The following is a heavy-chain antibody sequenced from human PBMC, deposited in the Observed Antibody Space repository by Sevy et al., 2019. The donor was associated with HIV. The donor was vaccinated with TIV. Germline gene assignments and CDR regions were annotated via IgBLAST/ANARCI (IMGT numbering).Heavy chain of an antibody. Sequence: GGSLRLSCAASGFTFSSYAMHWVRQAPGKGLEWVAVISYDGSNKYYADSVKGRVTISRDNSKNTLYLQMNSLRAEDTAVYYCARDRNSGSRYYFDYWGQGTLVTVSS. V-gene: IGHV3-30-3*01. J-gene: IGHJ4*02. CDR3: ARDRNSGSRYYFDY. CDR2: ISYDGSNK. CDR1: GFTFSSYA. D-gene: IGHD2-15*01.